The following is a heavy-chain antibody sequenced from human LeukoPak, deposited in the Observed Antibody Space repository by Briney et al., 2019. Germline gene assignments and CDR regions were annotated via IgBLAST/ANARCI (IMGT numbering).Heavy chain of an antibody. V-gene: IGHV1-8*03. CDR1: GYTFTSYG. Sequence: ASVKVSCKASGYTFTSYGISWVRQAPGQGLEWMGWMNPNSGNTGYAQKFQGTVTITRNTSISTAYMELSSLRSEDTAVYYCARGPTKVVVPAAAKRYYFDYWGQGTLVTVSS. CDR2: MNPNSGNT. D-gene: IGHD2-2*01. CDR3: ARGPTKVVVPAAAKRYYFDY. J-gene: IGHJ4*02.